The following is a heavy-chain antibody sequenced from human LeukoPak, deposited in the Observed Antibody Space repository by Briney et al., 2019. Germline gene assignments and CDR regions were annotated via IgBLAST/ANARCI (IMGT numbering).Heavy chain of an antibody. J-gene: IGHJ4*02. CDR2: IKQDGSEK. Sequence: GGSLRLSCAASGFTFSSYSMSWVRQAPGKGLEWVANIKQDGSEKYYVDSVKGRFTISRDNAKNSLYLQMNSLRAEDTAVYYCARVIAAAGTCFDYWGQGTLVTVSS. CDR3: ARVIAAAGTCFDY. V-gene: IGHV3-7*04. CDR1: GFTFSSYS. D-gene: IGHD6-13*01.